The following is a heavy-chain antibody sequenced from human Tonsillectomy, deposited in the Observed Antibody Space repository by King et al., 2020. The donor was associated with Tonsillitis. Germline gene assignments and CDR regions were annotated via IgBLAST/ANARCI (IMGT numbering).Heavy chain of an antibody. Sequence: EVQLVESGGGLVKPGGSLRLSCAASGFTFSSYSLHWVRQAPGKGLEWVSSITSSSNYIYYADSMEGRCTISRDNAKNTLYLQMNSLRAEDTAMYYCARLWVVRGGGAYDIWGQGTMVTVSS. D-gene: IGHD3-10*01. V-gene: IGHV3-21*01. J-gene: IGHJ3*02. CDR3: ARLWVVRGGGAYDI. CDR1: GFTFSSYS. CDR2: ITSSSNYI.